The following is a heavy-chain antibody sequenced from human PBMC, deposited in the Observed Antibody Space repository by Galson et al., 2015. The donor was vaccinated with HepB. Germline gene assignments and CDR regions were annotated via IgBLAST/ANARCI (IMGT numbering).Heavy chain of an antibody. CDR1: GGTFSSYA. J-gene: IGHJ6*02. CDR2: IIPIFGTA. V-gene: IGHV1-69*13. CDR3: ARVPTVTPIWAGGYYYYGMDV. D-gene: IGHD4-17*01. Sequence: SVKVSCKASGGTFSSYAISWVRQAPGQGLEWMGGIIPIFGTANYAQKFQGRVTITADESTSTAYMELSSLRSEDTAVYYCARVPTVTPIWAGGYYYYGMDVWGQGTTVTVSS.